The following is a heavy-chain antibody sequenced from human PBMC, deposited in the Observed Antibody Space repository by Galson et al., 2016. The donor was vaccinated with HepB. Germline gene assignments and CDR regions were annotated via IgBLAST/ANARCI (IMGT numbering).Heavy chain of an antibody. J-gene: IGHJ3*01. D-gene: IGHD3-9*01. Sequence: SVKVSCKVSGYSLTELSMHWVRLAPGKGLEWVGGFDPEEGETLYAQKFQGRVTMTEDTTTDTAYLELRRLRSDDTAVYYCATVGYDTLTGYYMGDAFDFWGQGTMVIVSS. CDR1: GYSLTELS. V-gene: IGHV1-24*01. CDR3: ATVGYDTLTGYYMGDAFDF. CDR2: FDPEEGET.